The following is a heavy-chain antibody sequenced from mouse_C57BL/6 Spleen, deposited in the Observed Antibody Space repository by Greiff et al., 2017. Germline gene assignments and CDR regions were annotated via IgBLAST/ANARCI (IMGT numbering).Heavy chain of an antibody. CDR3: GRRAYYSPLTAY. CDR1: GYTFTDYS. CDR2: IYPRGGST. V-gene: IGHV1-78*01. J-gene: IGHJ3*01. Sequence: VQLQQSDAELVKPGASVKISCKVSGYTFTDYSIHWMKQRPEQGLEWIGYIYPRGGSTKYNEKFKGKATLTADKSSSTAYMPLNSLTSEDSAVYFCGRRAYYSPLTAYWGQGTLVTVSA. D-gene: IGHD2-12*01.